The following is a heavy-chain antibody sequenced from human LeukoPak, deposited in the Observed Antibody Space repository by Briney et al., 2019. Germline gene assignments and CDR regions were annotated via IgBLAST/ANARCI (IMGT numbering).Heavy chain of an antibody. D-gene: IGHD3-22*01. CDR3: AGGAPPPTYYYDSSGYYYFDY. V-gene: IGHV4-34*01. J-gene: IGHJ4*02. CDR1: GGSFSGYY. Sequence: SETLSPTCAVYGGSFSGYYWSWIRQPPGKGLEWIGEINNSGSTNYNPSLKRRVTISQDTPTNQFSLKLSSVTAADPAGYYCAGGAPPPTYYYDSSGYYYFDYWGQGTLVTVSS. CDR2: INNSGST.